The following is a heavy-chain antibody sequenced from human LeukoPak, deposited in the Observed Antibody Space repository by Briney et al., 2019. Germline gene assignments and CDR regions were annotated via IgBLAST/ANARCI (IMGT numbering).Heavy chain of an antibody. CDR1: EGTFSSYV. J-gene: IGHJ6*02. V-gene: IGHV1-69*01. Sequence: SVKVSCKASEGTFSSYVISWVRQAPGQGLEWMGGIIPIFGTANYAQKFQGRVTITADESTSTAYMELSSLRSEDTAVYYCARGRGDCSSGVCYTAYFYYGMDVWGQGTTVTVSS. CDR2: IIPIFGTA. CDR3: ARGRGDCSSGVCYTAYFYYGMDV. D-gene: IGHD2-8*01.